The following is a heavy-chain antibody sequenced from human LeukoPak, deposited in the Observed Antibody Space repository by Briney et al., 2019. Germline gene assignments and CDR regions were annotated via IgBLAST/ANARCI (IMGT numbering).Heavy chain of an antibody. CDR1: GYSISSGYY. CDR2: IYHSGST. D-gene: IGHD3-22*01. CDR3: ARDLGDYYDSSGYYYFDY. Sequence: SETLSLTCAVSGYSISSGYYWGWIRQPPGKGLEWIGSIYHSGSTYYNPSLKSRVTISVDTSKNQFSLELSSVTAPDTAVYYCARDLGDYYDSSGYYYFDYWGQGTLVTVSS. J-gene: IGHJ4*02. V-gene: IGHV4-38-2*02.